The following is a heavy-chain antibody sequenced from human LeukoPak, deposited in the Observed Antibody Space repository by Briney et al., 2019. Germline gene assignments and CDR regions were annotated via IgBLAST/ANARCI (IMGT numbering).Heavy chain of an antibody. CDR1: GFTVSSNY. Sequence: PGGSLRLSCAASGFTVSSNYMSWVRQAPGKGLEWVSVIYSGGSTYYADSVKGRFTISRDNSKNTLYLQMNSLRAEDTAVYYCAKGGLYSSSGIDYWGQGTLVTVSS. D-gene: IGHD6-6*01. CDR3: AKGGLYSSSGIDY. CDR2: IYSGGST. J-gene: IGHJ4*02. V-gene: IGHV3-53*01.